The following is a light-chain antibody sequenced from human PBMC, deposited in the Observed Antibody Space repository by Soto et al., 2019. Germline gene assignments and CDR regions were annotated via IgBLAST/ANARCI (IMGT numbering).Light chain of an antibody. J-gene: IGKJ3*01. CDR2: WAS. V-gene: IGKV4-1*01. CDR3: QQYYSMGT. CDR1: QSVLYSSNNKNY. Sequence: DIVMTQSPDSLAVSLGERATINCKSSQSVLYSSNNKNYLAWYQQKPGQPPKLLIYWASTRESGVPDRFSGSGSGTDFTLTISSLQAEDVAVYYCQQYYSMGTFGPGTKVDIK.